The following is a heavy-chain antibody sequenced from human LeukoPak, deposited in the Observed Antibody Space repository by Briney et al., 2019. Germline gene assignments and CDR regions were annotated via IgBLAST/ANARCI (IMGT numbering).Heavy chain of an antibody. CDR1: GGSFSGYY. V-gene: IGHV4-34*01. CDR2: INHSGST. Sequence: SETLSLTCAVYGGSFSGYYWSWIRQPPGKGLEWIGEINHSGSTNYNPSLKSRVTISVDTSKNQFSLKLSSVTAADTAVYYCARSALDSSGYYSTTFDYWGQGTLVTVSS. J-gene: IGHJ4*02. D-gene: IGHD3-22*01. CDR3: ARSALDSSGYYSTTFDY.